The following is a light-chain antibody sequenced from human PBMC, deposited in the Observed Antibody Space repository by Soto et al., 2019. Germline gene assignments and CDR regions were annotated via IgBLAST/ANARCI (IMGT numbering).Light chain of an antibody. Sequence: AIRMTQSPSSFSASTGDRVTITCRASQGISSYLAWYQQKPGKAPKLLIYAASTLQSGVPSRFSGSGSGTDFTLTISCLQSEDFATYYCQQYHSYPVGWTFGQGTKVEIK. V-gene: IGKV1-8*01. CDR1: QGISSY. CDR3: QQYHSYPVGWT. CDR2: AAS. J-gene: IGKJ1*01.